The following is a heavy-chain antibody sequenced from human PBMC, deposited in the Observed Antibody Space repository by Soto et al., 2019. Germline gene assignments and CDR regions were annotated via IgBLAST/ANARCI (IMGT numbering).Heavy chain of an antibody. J-gene: IGHJ4*02. CDR1: GFSFSGAW. Sequence: PGGSLRLSCAGSGFSFSGAWMNWVRQAPGKELEWVASISPDGSQKYYVDSVKGRFIISRDNAKNSLYVEVNSLRVEDTAVYYCVRDRGWWTFDYWGQGTQVTVS. D-gene: IGHD2-8*02. V-gene: IGHV3-7*01. CDR2: ISPDGSQK. CDR3: VRDRGWWTFDY.